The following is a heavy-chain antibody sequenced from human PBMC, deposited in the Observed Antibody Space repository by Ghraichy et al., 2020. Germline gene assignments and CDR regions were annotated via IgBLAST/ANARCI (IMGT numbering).Heavy chain of an antibody. V-gene: IGHV1-3*01. CDR3: ARGAITIFGVVTPGGGFDP. Sequence: ASVKVSCKASGYTFTSYAMHWVRQAPGQRLEWMGWINAGNGNTKYSQKFQGRVTITSDTSASTAYMELSSLRSEDTAVYYCARGAITIFGVVTPGGGFDPWGQGTLVTVSS. CDR2: INAGNGNT. J-gene: IGHJ5*02. CDR1: GYTFTSYA. D-gene: IGHD3-3*01.